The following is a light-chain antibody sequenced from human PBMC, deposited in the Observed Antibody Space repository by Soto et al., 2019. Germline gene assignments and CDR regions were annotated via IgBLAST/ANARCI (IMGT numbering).Light chain of an antibody. CDR3: QQRSNWPPT. V-gene: IGKV3-11*01. CDR2: DAS. J-gene: IGKJ1*01. CDR1: QSVSSY. Sequence: EIVRTQSPGTLSASPGERATLSCRASQSVSSYLAWYQQKPGQAPRLLIYDASTRATGIPARFSGSGSGTDFTLTITSLEPEDFAVYYCQQRSNWPPTFGQGTKVDIK.